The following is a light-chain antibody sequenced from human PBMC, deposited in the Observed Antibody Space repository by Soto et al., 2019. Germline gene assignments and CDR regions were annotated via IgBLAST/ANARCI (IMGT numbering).Light chain of an antibody. CDR2: QAS. CDR1: QSISSW. V-gene: IGKV1-5*03. J-gene: IGKJ1*01. Sequence: DIQMTQSPSTLSASVGDRVTITCRASQSISSWLAWYQQKPGKAPKLLIYQASRLETGVPSRFSGSGSGTEFTLIISSLQPDDFASYYCQQYGSSSPWTFGQGTKVEI. CDR3: QQYGSSSPWT.